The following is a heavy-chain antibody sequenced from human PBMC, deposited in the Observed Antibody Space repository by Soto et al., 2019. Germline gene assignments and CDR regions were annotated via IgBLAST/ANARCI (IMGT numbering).Heavy chain of an antibody. Sequence: PGESLKISCKGSGYSFTSYWISWVRQVPGKGLEWMGRIDPSDSYTNYSPSFQGHVTISADKSISTAYLHWSSLQASDNASYDCATPVGLNGPRAGFDYWGQGTLVTVTS. CDR2: IDPSDSYT. J-gene: IGHJ4*02. CDR1: GYSFTSYW. CDR3: ATPVGLNGPRAGFDY. V-gene: IGHV5-10-1*01. D-gene: IGHD3-9*01.